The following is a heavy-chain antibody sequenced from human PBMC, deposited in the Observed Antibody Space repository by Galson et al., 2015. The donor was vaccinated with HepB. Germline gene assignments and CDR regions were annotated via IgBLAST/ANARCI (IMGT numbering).Heavy chain of an antibody. CDR2: IDWDDDK. V-gene: IGHV2-70*04. Sequence: PALVQPTQTLTLTCTFSGFSLSTTEMRVSWIRQPPGKALEWLARIDWDDDKFYSTSLKTRLTISKDTPKNQVVLTMTNMDPVDTATYYCARSGYSSGWYPWYFDLWGRGTLVTVSS. CDR3: ARSGYSSGWYPWYFDL. D-gene: IGHD6-19*01. J-gene: IGHJ2*01. CDR1: GFSLSTTEMR.